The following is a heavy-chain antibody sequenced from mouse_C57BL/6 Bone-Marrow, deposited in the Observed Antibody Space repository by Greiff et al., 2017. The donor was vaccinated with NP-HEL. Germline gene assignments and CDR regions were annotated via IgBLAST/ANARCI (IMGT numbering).Heavy chain of an antibody. CDR1: GYTFTSYD. Sequence: QVQLQQSGPELVKPGASVKLSCKASGYTFTSYDINWVQQRPGQGLEWIGWIYPRDGSTKYNEKFKGKATLTVDTSSSTAYMELHSLTSEDSAVYCCARGGSSRYWYFDVWGTGTTVTVSS. V-gene: IGHV1-85*01. J-gene: IGHJ1*03. CDR2: IYPRDGST. CDR3: ARGGSSRYWYFDV. D-gene: IGHD1-1*01.